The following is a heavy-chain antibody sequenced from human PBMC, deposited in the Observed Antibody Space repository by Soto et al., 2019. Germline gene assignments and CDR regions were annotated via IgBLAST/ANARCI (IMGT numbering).Heavy chain of an antibody. CDR2: IYYSGST. CDR3: ARDSNYVWGSYRYSDAFDI. D-gene: IGHD3-16*02. J-gene: IGHJ3*02. Sequence: PSETLSLTCTVSGGCVSSGSYYWSWIRQPPGKGLEWIGYIYYSGSTNYNPSLKSRVTISVDTSKNQFSLKLSSVTAADTAVYYCARDSNYVWGSYRYSDAFDIWGQGTMVTVSS. V-gene: IGHV4-61*01. CDR1: GGCVSSGSYY.